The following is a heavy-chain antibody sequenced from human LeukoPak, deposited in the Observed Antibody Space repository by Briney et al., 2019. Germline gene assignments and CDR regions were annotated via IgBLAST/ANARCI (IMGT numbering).Heavy chain of an antibody. CDR2: ISSSGSTI. CDR3: AKKSGGPSPFDY. Sequence: GGSLRLSCAASGFTFSSYSMNWVRQAPGKGLEWVSYISSSGSTIYYADSVKGRFTISRDNSKNTLYLQMNSLRAEDTAVYYCAKKSGGPSPFDYWGQGTLVTVSS. D-gene: IGHD1-26*01. V-gene: IGHV3-48*01. J-gene: IGHJ4*02. CDR1: GFTFSSYS.